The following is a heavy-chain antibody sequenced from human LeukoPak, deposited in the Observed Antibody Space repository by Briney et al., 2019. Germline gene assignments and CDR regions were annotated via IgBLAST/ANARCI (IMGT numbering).Heavy chain of an antibody. V-gene: IGHV3-21*01. CDR1: GFIFSNYD. J-gene: IGHJ4*02. Sequence: GGSLRLSCAASGFIFSNYDMHWVRQAPGKGLEWVSSIGSSSSYIYYVDSVKGRFTISRDNAKNSLYLQMNSLRAEDTAVYYCAPFQDILTGYYLLDYWGQGTLVTVSS. D-gene: IGHD3-9*01. CDR3: APFQDILTGYYLLDY. CDR2: IGSSSSYI.